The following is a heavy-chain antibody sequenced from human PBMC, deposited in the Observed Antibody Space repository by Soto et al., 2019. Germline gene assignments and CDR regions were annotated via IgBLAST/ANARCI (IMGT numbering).Heavy chain of an antibody. J-gene: IGHJ5*02. CDR3: ARDWGTTTRDLRWFDP. CDR1: GYTFTSYG. CDR2: ISAYNGNT. Sequence: ASVKVSCKASGYTFTSYGISWVRQAPGQGLEWMGWISAYNGNTNYAQKLQGRVTMTTDTSTSTAYMELRSLRSDDTAVYYCARDWGTTTRDLRWFDPWGQGTLVTVSS. D-gene: IGHD3-16*01. V-gene: IGHV1-18*01.